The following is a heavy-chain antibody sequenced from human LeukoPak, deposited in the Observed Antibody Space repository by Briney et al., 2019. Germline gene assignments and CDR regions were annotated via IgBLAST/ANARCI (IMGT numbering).Heavy chain of an antibody. D-gene: IGHD4/OR15-4a*01. CDR1: GFRFNTYW. CDR2: TKQDGNEK. V-gene: IGHV3-7*01. J-gene: IGHJ4*02. CDR3: ARDTLGEGEDANYAVYYFDY. Sequence: GGSLRLSCAASGFRFNTYWMSWVRQAPGKGLEWVANTKQDGNEKYYADSVRGRFTISRDNGKNSLDLQMNSLRADDTAVYYCARDTLGEGEDANYAVYYFDYWGQGTVVTVSS.